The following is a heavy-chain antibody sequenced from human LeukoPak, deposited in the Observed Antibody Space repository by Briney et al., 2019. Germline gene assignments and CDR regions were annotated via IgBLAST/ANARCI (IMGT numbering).Heavy chain of an antibody. CDR1: GGTFSSYA. Sequence: ASVKVSCKASGGTFSSYATSWVRQAPGQGLEWVGGIIPIFGTANYAQKFQGRGAITTDESTSTAYMELSRLRSEDTAVYYCARAPWGPDAFDIWGQGTMVSVSS. CDR2: IIPIFGTA. D-gene: IGHD7-27*01. V-gene: IGHV1-69*05. CDR3: ARAPWGPDAFDI. J-gene: IGHJ3*02.